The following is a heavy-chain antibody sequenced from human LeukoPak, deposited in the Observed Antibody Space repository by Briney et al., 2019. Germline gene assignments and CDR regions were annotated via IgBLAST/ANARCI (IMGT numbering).Heavy chain of an antibody. CDR2: IYHSGST. V-gene: IGHV4-38-2*01. D-gene: IGHD5-18*01. CDR1: GYSISSGYY. Sequence: PSETLSLTCAVSGYSISSGYYLGWIRQPPGKGLEWIGSIYHSGSTYYNPSLKSRVTISVDTSKNHFSLKLSSVTAADTAVYYCARYSYGYYFDYWGQGTLVTVSS. J-gene: IGHJ4*02. CDR3: ARYSYGYYFDY.